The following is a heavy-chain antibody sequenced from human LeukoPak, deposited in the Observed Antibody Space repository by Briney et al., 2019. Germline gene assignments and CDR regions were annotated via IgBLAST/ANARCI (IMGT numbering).Heavy chain of an antibody. J-gene: IGHJ4*02. CDR3: ATTGRTGTSDY. CDR1: GFTFSSYV. V-gene: IGHV3-53*01. Sequence: GGSLRFSCAASGFTFSSYVMSWVRQAPGKGLEWVSVIYSGGSTYYADSVKGRFTISRDNSKNTLYLQMNSLRAEDTAVYYCATTGRTGTSDYWGQGTLVTVSS. CDR2: IYSGGST. D-gene: IGHD1-1*01.